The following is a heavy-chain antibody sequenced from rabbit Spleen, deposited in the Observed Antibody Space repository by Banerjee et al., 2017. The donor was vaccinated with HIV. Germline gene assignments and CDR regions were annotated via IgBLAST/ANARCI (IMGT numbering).Heavy chain of an antibody. CDR2: IYTGSIGST. J-gene: IGHJ3*01. CDR1: GFSFSSSYW. Sequence: EESGGDLVKPEGSLTLTCTASGFSFSSSYWSCWVRQAPGKGLEWIACIYTGSIGSTYYASWAKGRFTISKTSSTTVTLQLKSLTAADTATYFCARGLSSYTYAVARLNLWGPGTLVTVS. V-gene: IGHV1S45*01. D-gene: IGHD6-1*01. CDR3: ARGLSSYTYAVARLNL.